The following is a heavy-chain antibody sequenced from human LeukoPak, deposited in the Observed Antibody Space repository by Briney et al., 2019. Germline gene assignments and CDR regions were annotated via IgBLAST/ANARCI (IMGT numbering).Heavy chain of an antibody. CDR3: ARRVRVGATIW. CDR1: GESFSGYY. Sequence: SETLSLTCAVYGESFSGYYWSWIRQPPGKGLEWIGEINHSGSTNYNPSLKSRVTISVDTSKNQFSLKLSSVTAADTAVYYCARRVRVGATIWWGQGTLVTVSS. V-gene: IGHV4-34*01. CDR2: INHSGST. J-gene: IGHJ4*02. D-gene: IGHD1-26*01.